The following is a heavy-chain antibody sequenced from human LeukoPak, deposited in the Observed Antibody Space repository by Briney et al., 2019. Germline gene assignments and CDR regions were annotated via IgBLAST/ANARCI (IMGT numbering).Heavy chain of an antibody. J-gene: IGHJ6*03. D-gene: IGHD3-10*01. CDR2: IIPIFGTA. Sequence: SVKVSCKASGGTFSSYAISWVRQAPGQGLEWMGRIIPIFGTANYAQKFQGRVTITTDEPTSTAYMELSSLRSEDTAVYYCARGHYYGSGSYYNVFDMDVWGKGTTVTVSS. V-gene: IGHV1-69*05. CDR1: GGTFSSYA. CDR3: ARGHYYGSGSYYNVFDMDV.